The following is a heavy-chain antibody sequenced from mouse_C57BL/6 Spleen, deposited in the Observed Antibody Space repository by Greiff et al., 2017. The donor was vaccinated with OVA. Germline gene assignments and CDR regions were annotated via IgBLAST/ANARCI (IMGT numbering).Heavy chain of an antibody. D-gene: IGHD1-1*01. CDR2: ISSGSSTI. Sequence: EVNLVESGGGLVKPGGSLKLSCAASGFTFSDYGMHWVRQAPEKGLEWVAYISSGSSTIYYADTVKGRFTISRDNAKYTLFLQMTSLRSEDTAMYYCARHYYGSRTYWYFDVWGTGTTVTVSS. J-gene: IGHJ1*03. CDR1: GFTFSDYG. CDR3: ARHYYGSRTYWYFDV. V-gene: IGHV5-17*01.